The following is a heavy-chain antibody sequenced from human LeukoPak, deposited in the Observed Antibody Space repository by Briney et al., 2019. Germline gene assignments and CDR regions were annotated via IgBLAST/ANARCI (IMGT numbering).Heavy chain of an antibody. D-gene: IGHD3-3*01. CDR1: GGSFSRYF. CDR2: IDHSGST. CDR3: AREYFSANYFFYYMDV. J-gene: IGHJ6*03. V-gene: IGHV4-59*01. Sequence: PSETLSLTCTVSGGSFSRYFWTWIRQTPGKGLEWIGYIDHSGSTNYSPSLQSRVTISIDTSKDQFSLKLNSVTAADTAVYYCAREYFSANYFFYYMDVWGTGTTVTVSS.